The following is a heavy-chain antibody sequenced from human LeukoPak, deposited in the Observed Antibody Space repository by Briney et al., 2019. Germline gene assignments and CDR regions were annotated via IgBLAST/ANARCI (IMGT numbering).Heavy chain of an antibody. V-gene: IGHV3-9*01. CDR2: ISWDSKNI. CDR1: GFTFDDYA. Sequence: GGSLRLSCAASGFTFDDYAMFWVRHAPGKGLEWVSGISWDSKNIGYAASVKGRFTISRDNAKNSLHLQLSSLRAEDTAFYYCARGNRDSSGFYYYGMDVWGQGTTVTVSS. CDR3: ARGNRDSSGFYYYGMDV. J-gene: IGHJ6*02. D-gene: IGHD6-19*01.